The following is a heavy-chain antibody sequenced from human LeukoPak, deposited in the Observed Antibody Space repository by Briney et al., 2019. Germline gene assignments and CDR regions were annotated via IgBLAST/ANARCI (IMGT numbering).Heavy chain of an antibody. CDR1: GGTFSSYA. CDR2: IIPIFGTA. Sequence: ASVKVSCKASGGTFSSYAISWVRQAPGQGLEWMGGIIPIFGTANYAQKFQGRVTITTDESTSTAYMELSSLRSEDTAVYYCASPDCTNGVCYPFDAFDIWGQGTLVTVSS. J-gene: IGHJ3*02. D-gene: IGHD2-8*01. V-gene: IGHV1-69*05. CDR3: ASPDCTNGVCYPFDAFDI.